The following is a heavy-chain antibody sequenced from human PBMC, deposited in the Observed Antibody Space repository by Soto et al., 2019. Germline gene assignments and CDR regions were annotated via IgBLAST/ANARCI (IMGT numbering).Heavy chain of an antibody. Sequence: QITLKESGPTLVRPTQTLTLTCTFSGFSLSTSAVGVNWIRQPPGKPLEWLALIYWDDTKHYSSSLRNRLTITKDTTKNQVVLTMTNMDPVDTATYYCAHGSGWWSHQWGQGTLVTVSS. CDR1: GFSLSTSAVG. J-gene: IGHJ4*02. D-gene: IGHD6-19*01. V-gene: IGHV2-5*02. CDR2: IYWDDTK. CDR3: AHGSGWWSHQ.